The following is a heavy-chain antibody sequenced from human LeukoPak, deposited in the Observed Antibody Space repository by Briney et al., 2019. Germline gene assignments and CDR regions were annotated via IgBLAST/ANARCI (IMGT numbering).Heavy chain of an antibody. CDR3: TLIQGWGSGSYYRDF. CDR2: VKIRSADKTK. D-gene: IGHD3-10*01. J-gene: IGHJ4*02. CDR1: GFSISNDW. Sequence: GGSLRLSCAASGFSISNDWMSWVRQAPGKGLEWVARVKIRSADKTKDYAAPVKFRFTISNDYSKNTLYLQMNSLKTEDTAVYYCTLIQGWGSGSYYRDFWGQGTLVTVSS. V-gene: IGHV3-15*01.